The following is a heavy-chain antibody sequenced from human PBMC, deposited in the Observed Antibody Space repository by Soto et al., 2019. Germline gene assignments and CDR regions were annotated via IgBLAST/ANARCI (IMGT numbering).Heavy chain of an antibody. CDR2: IYHSGST. CDR1: GGSISSGGYY. CDR3: ARVRQWPVAPYYYYGMDV. J-gene: IGHJ6*02. D-gene: IGHD6-19*01. V-gene: IGHV4-31*03. Sequence: ASETLSLTCTVSGGSISSGGYYWSWIRQHPGKGLEYIGYIYHSGSTYYKPSLKSRVTISVDTSKNQFSLKLTSVTAADTAVYYCARVRQWPVAPYYYYGMDVWGQGTAVTVSS.